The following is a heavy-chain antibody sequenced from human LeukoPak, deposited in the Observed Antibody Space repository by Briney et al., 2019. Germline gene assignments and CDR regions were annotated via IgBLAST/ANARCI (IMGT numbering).Heavy chain of an antibody. CDR3: ARSDGYGLVGI. V-gene: IGHV4-39*07. J-gene: IGHJ3*02. CDR1: GASINSGSNY. CDR2: IYSSGST. D-gene: IGHD3-10*01. Sequence: SETLSLTCRVSGASINSGSNYWGWIRQPPGKTLEWIGSIYSSGSTYYNPSLKSRVIIMIDTPKNHFSLTLSSVTAADTAVYYCARSDGYGLVGIWGQGTMVTVSS.